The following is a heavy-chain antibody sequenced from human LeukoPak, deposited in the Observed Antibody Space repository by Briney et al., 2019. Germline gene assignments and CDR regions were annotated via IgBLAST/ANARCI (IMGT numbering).Heavy chain of an antibody. V-gene: IGHV3-21*04. D-gene: IGHD1-26*01. J-gene: IGHJ6*03. Sequence: PGGSLRLSCAASGFTFSTYSMNWVRQAPGKGLEWVSSITSSSTSIYYADSVKGRFTISRDNAKNSLYLQMSSLRAEDTAVYYCAKDGVVGARRNYMDVWGKGTAVIVSS. CDR1: GFTFSTYS. CDR2: ITSSSTSI. CDR3: AKDGVVGARRNYMDV.